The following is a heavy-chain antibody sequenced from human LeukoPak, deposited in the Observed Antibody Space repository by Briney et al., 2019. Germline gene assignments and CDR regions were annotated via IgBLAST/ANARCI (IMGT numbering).Heavy chain of an antibody. CDR3: ARGNFRRDGYNFDY. D-gene: IGHD5-24*01. CDR2: IWYDGQNK. J-gene: IGHJ4*02. CDR1: GFIFSGYG. V-gene: IGHV3-33*01. Sequence: GGSLRLSCAASGFIFSGYGMHWVRQAPGKGLEWVAVIWYDGQNKYYADSVQGRFTISRDNSKNTLYLQMNSLRAEHTAVFYCARGNFRRDGYNFDYWGQGTLVTVSS.